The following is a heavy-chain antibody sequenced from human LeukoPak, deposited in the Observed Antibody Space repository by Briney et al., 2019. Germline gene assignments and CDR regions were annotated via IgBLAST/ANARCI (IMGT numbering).Heavy chain of an antibody. CDR1: GFTFSSYG. CDR3: AKDRRLAAFDY. D-gene: IGHD6-25*01. Sequence: SGGSLRLSRAASGFTFSSYGMHWVRQAPGKGLEWVAVISYDGSNKYYADSVKGRFTISRDNSKNTLYLQMNSLRAEDTAVYYCAKDRRLAAFDYGGQGTLVTVSS. J-gene: IGHJ4*02. CDR2: ISYDGSNK. V-gene: IGHV3-30*18.